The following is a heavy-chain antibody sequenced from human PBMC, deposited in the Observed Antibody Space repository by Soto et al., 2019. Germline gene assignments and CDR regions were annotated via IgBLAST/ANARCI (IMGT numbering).Heavy chain of an antibody. J-gene: IGHJ4*02. CDR2: LSDGGKS. CDR3: ARRRSTLDYIDN. CDR1: GDSMSSSRHY. Sequence: QLQLQESGPGLVKPSETLSLTCTVYGDSMSSSRHYWDWSSMRSSGHYCDWIRQPPGEGLEWIASLSDGGKSYYSPSLKSRVTISVETSKNQSSLKLSSVTAADKAVYYCARRRSTLDYIDNWGQGTLVTGSS. V-gene: IGHV4-39*01.